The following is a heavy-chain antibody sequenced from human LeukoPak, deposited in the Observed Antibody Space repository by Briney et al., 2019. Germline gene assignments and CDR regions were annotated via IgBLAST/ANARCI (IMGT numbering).Heavy chain of an antibody. CDR1: GFTFSSYA. CDR3: AKDLYALVGLDY. J-gene: IGHJ4*02. CDR2: ISGSGGST. Sequence: LTGGSLRLSCAASGFTFSSYAMSWVRQAPGKGLEWVSAISGSGGSTYYADSVKGRFTISRDNSKNTLYLQMHSLRAEDTAVYYCAKDLYALVGLDYWGQGTLVTVSS. D-gene: IGHD3-10*01. V-gene: IGHV3-23*01.